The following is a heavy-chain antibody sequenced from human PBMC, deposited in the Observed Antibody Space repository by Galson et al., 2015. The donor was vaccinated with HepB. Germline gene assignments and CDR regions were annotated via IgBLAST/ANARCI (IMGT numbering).Heavy chain of an antibody. J-gene: IGHJ3*02. CDR1: GFTFSSYA. Sequence: SLRLSCAASGFTFSSYAMHWVRQAPGKGLEWVAVISYDGSNKYYADSVKGRFTISRDNSKNTLYLQMNSLRAEDTAVYYCAREGAKLELPSHAFDIWGQGTMVTVSS. CDR2: ISYDGSNK. D-gene: IGHD1-7*01. CDR3: AREGAKLELPSHAFDI. V-gene: IGHV3-30-3*01.